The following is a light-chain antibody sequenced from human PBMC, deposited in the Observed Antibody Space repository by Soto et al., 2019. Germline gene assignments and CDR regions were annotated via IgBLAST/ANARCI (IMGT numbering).Light chain of an antibody. J-gene: IGKJ5*01. CDR1: QGISSA. V-gene: IGKV1D-13*01. CDR2: DAS. Sequence: AIQLTQSPSSLSASVGDRVTITCWASQGISSALAWYQQKPGKAPKLLIYDASSLESGVPSRFSGSGSGTDFTLTISSLQPEDFATYYCQQFNNYPRTSGQGTRLEIK. CDR3: QQFNNYPRT.